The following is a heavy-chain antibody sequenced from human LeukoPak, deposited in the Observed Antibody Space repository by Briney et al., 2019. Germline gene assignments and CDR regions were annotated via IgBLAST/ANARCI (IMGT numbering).Heavy chain of an antibody. J-gene: IGHJ6*02. CDR2: ISAYNGNT. CDR1: GYTFTSYG. Sequence: ASVKVSCKASGYTFTSYGISWVRQAPGQGLEWMGWISAYNGNTNYAQKLQGRVTMTTDTSTSTAYMELRSLRSDDTAVYYCAREGCSGGSCYFGIYYYYYGMDVWGQGTTVTVSS. CDR3: AREGCSGGSCYFGIYYYYYGMDV. D-gene: IGHD2-15*01. V-gene: IGHV1-18*01.